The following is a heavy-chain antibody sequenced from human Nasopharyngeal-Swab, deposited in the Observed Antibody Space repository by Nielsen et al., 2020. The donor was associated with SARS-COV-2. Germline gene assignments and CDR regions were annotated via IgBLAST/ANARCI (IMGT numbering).Heavy chain of an antibody. Sequence: GGSLRLSCAASGFTFSSYAMHWVRQAPGKGLEWVAVISYDGSNKYYADSVKGRFTISRDNSKNTLYLQMNSLRAEDTAVYYCARDLGGYYGDWGQGTLVTVSS. V-gene: IGHV3-30-3*01. CDR1: GFTFSSYA. J-gene: IGHJ4*02. D-gene: IGHD3-22*01. CDR3: ARDLGGYYGD. CDR2: ISYDGSNK.